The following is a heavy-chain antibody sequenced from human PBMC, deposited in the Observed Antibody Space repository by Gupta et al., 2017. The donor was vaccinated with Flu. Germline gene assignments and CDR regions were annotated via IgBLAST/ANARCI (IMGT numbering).Heavy chain of an antibody. CDR2: ISYDGSNK. J-gene: IGHJ4*02. D-gene: IGHD4-17*01. CDR3: ARDSPHDYGDAQTYFDY. Sequence: GKGLEWGAVISYDGSNKYYADSVKGRFTISRDNSKNTLYLQMNSLRAEDTAVYYCARDSPHDYGDAQTYFDYWGQGTLVTVSS. V-gene: IGHV3-30-3*01.